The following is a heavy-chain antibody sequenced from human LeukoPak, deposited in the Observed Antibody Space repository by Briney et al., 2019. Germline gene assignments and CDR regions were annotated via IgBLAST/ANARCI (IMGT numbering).Heavy chain of an antibody. D-gene: IGHD3-10*01. Sequence: PGGSLRLSCAASGFTFSSYAMSWVRQAPGKGLEWVSAISGSGGSTYYADSAKGRFTISRDNSKNTLYLQMNSLRAEDTAVYYCATKSAILLWFGEGHDAFDIWGQGTMVTVSS. J-gene: IGHJ3*02. CDR2: ISGSGGST. CDR3: ATKSAILLWFGEGHDAFDI. CDR1: GFTFSSYA. V-gene: IGHV3-23*01.